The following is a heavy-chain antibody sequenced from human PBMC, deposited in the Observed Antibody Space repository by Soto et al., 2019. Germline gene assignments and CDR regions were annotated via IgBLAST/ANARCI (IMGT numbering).Heavy chain of an antibody. CDR3: ARSLSASPDY. CDR2: INSDGSTT. V-gene: IGHV3-74*01. Sequence: GGSLRLSCAASGFTFRSYWMHWVRQAPGKGLVWVSRINSDGSTTGYADSVKGRFTISRDNARNTVYLQMSVLRAEDTAVYYCARSLSASPDYWGQGTSVTVSS. D-gene: IGHD2-2*01. CDR1: GFTFRSYW. J-gene: IGHJ4*02.